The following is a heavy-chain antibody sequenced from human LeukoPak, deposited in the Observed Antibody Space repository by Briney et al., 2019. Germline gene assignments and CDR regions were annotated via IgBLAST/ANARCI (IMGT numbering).Heavy chain of an antibody. J-gene: IGHJ6*02. Sequence: SETLSLTCTVSGGSISSGGYYWSWIRQHPGKGLEWIGYIYYSGSTNYNPSLKSRVTISVDTSKNQFSLKLSSVTAADTAVYYCARDIKGYGMDVRGQGTTVTVSS. CDR1: GGSISSGGYY. CDR2: IYYSGST. CDR3: ARDIKGYGMDV. V-gene: IGHV4-61*08.